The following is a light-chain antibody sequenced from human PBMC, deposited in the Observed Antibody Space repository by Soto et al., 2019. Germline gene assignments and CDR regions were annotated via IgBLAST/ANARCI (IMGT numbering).Light chain of an antibody. CDR3: TSLTSKSTYV. CDR2: QVS. Sequence: QSALTQPASVSGSPGQSITISCTGTSSDVGGYNFVSWYQQHPGKAPKFIIYQVSHRPSGVSSRFSGSKSGNTASLTISGLRAEEEADYYCTSLTSKSTYVFGSGTKVT. J-gene: IGLJ1*01. V-gene: IGLV2-14*01. CDR1: SSDVGGYNF.